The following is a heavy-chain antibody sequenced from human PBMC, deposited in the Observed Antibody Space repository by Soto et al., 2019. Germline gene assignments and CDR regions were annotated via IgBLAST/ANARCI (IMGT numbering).Heavy chain of an antibody. Sequence: ASVKVSCKASGYTFTSYAMHWVRQAPGQRLEWMGWTNAGNGNTKYSQKFQGRVTITRDTSASTAYMELSSLRSEDTAVYYCARIHVVVPAAILAFGMDVWGQGTTVTVSS. V-gene: IGHV1-3*01. J-gene: IGHJ6*02. CDR3: ARIHVVVPAAILAFGMDV. CDR1: GYTFTSYA. D-gene: IGHD2-2*02. CDR2: TNAGNGNT.